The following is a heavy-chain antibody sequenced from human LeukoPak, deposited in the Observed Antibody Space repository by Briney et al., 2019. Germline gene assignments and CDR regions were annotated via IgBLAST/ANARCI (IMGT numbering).Heavy chain of an antibody. CDR1: GGSISSYY. D-gene: IGHD5-18*01. V-gene: IGHV4-59*01. CDR3: ARVGYSYGYGTNNWFDP. J-gene: IGHJ5*02. Sequence: SETLSLTCTVSGGSISSYYWSWIRQPPGKGLGWIGYIYYSGSTNYNPSLKSRVTISVDTSKNQFSLKLSSVTAADTAVYYCARVGYSYGYGTNNWFDPWGQGTLVTVSS. CDR2: IYYSGST.